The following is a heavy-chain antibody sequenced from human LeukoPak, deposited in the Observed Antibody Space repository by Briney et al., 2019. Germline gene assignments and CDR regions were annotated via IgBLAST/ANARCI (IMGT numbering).Heavy chain of an antibody. Sequence: SVKVSCKASGGTFSSYAISWVRQAPGQGLEWMGRIIPIFGIADYAQKFQGRVTITADKSTSTAYMELSSLRSEDTAVYYCASPLEDIVVVPAAHPEHYYYYGMDVWGQGTTVTVSS. V-gene: IGHV1-69*04. CDR2: IIPIFGIA. CDR3: ASPLEDIVVVPAAHPEHYYYYGMDV. J-gene: IGHJ6*02. CDR1: GGTFSSYA. D-gene: IGHD2-2*01.